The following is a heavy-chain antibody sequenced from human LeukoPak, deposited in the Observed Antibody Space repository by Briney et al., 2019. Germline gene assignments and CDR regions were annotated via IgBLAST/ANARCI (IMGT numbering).Heavy chain of an antibody. CDR2: IIPILGIA. V-gene: IGHV1-69*04. J-gene: IGHJ5*02. D-gene: IGHD3-3*01. CDR1: GGTFSSYA. Sequence: GASVKVSCKASGGTFSSYAISWVRQAPGQGLEWMGRIIPILGIANYAQKFQGRVTITADKSTSTAYMELSSLRSEDTAVYYCARLVGVVSGPGWFDPWGQGTLVTVSS. CDR3: ARLVGVVSGPGWFDP.